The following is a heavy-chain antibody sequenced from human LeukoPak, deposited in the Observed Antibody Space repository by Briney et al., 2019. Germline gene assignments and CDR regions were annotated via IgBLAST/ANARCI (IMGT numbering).Heavy chain of an antibody. V-gene: IGHV3-30*18. Sequence: GRSLRLSCAASGFTFSSYGMHWVRQAPGKGLEWVAVISYDGSNKYYADSVKGRFTISRDNSKNTLYLQMNSLRAEDTAVYYCAKGGYGDYDYYYGMDVWGQGTTVTVSS. D-gene: IGHD4-17*01. CDR3: AKGGYGDYDYYYGMDV. CDR2: ISYDGSNK. J-gene: IGHJ6*02. CDR1: GFTFSSYG.